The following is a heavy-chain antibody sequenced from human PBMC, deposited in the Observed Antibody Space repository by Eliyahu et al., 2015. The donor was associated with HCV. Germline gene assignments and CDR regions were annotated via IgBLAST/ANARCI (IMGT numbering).Heavy chain of an antibody. CDR1: GFTFGDYA. D-gene: IGHD1-26*01. V-gene: IGHV3-49*03. Sequence: EVQLVESGGGLVQPGRSLRLSCTASGFTFGDYAMSWFRQAPGKGRGWVGFIRSKAYGGTTEYAASVKGRFTISRDDSKSIAYLQMNSLKTEDTAVYYCTRALGVGARLIQHWGQGTLVTVSS. J-gene: IGHJ1*01. CDR3: TRALGVGARLIQH. CDR2: IRSKAYGGTT.